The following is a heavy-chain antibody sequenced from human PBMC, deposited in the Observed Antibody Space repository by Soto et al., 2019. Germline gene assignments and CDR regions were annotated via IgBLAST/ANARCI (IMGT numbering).Heavy chain of an antibody. Sequence: PGGSLRLSCAASGFTFSTYAMSWVRQAPGKGLEWVSAIGSSGTPTYYADSVKGRFTVSRDNSKFTLFLQMNSLRAEDTAVYYCAKDLWGSHDYGDYFGYWGQGTLVTVSS. D-gene: IGHD4-17*01. J-gene: IGHJ4*02. CDR1: GFTFSTYA. CDR3: AKDLWGSHDYGDYFGY. V-gene: IGHV3-23*01. CDR2: IGSSGTPT.